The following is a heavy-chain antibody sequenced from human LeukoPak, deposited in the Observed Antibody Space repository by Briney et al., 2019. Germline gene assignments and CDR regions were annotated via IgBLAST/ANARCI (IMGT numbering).Heavy chain of an antibody. Sequence: GGSLRLSCAASGFTFDDYGMSWVRQAPGKGLEWVSGINWNGDSTGYADSVKGRFTISRENAKNSLYMQMNSLRAEDTALYCCARDTGGYGDYPYWGQGTLVTVSS. CDR3: ARDTGGYGDYPY. J-gene: IGHJ4*02. CDR2: INWNGDST. CDR1: GFTFDDYG. D-gene: IGHD4-17*01. V-gene: IGHV3-20*04.